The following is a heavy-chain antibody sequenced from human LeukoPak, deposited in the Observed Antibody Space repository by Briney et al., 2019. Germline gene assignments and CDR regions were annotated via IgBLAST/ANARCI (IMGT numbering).Heavy chain of an antibody. J-gene: IGHJ6*03. V-gene: IGHV1-69*13. CDR2: IIPIFGTA. Sequence: SVKVSCKASGYTFTSYGISWVRQAPGQGLEWMGGIIPIFGTANYAQKFQGRVTITADESTSTAYMELSSLRSEDTAVYYCARARKPYCSGGSCYSSNYYYYMDVWGKGTTVTISS. CDR3: ARARKPYCSGGSCYSSNYYYYMDV. D-gene: IGHD2-15*01. CDR1: GYTFTSYG.